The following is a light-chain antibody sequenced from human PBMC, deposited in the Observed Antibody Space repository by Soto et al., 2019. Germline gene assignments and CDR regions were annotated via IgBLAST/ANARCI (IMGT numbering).Light chain of an antibody. CDR3: YSYTTSSTYV. Sequence: LAQPAAVYGSPGQSITISCTGTSSDVGGYNYVSWYQQHPAKVPKLMIYHVSNRPSGVSDRFSGSKSGNTASLTISGLQAEDEGDYYCYSYTTSSTYVFGTGTKVTVL. J-gene: IGLJ1*01. CDR1: SSDVGGYNY. CDR2: HVS. V-gene: IGLV2-14*01.